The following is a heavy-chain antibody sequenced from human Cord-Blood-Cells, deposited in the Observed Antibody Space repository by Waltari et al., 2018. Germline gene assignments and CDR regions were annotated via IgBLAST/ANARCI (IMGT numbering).Heavy chain of an antibody. CDR1: GGSISSSY. Sequence: QVQLQESGPGLVKPSETLSLTCTVSGGSISSSYWSWIRQPAGKGLGWLGRTYTSGSTNYNPSLKSRVTMSVDTSKTQFSLKLSSVTAADTAVYYCARDEWIAAPFDLWGRGTLVTVSS. J-gene: IGHJ2*01. CDR2: TYTSGST. CDR3: ARDEWIAAPFDL. D-gene: IGHD6-6*01. V-gene: IGHV4-4*07.